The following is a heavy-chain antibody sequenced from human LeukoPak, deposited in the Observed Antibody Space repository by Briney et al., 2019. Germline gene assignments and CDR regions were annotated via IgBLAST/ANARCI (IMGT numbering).Heavy chain of an antibody. V-gene: IGHV3-30*01. CDR2: ISYDGSNK. CDR3: ARGGLLEWLLFSFDY. Sequence: PGRSLRLSCAASGFTFSSYAMHWVRQAPGKGLEWVAVISYDGSNKYYADSVKGRFTISRDNSKNTLYLQMNSLRAEDTAVYYCARGGLLEWLLFSFDYWGQGTLVTVPS. CDR1: GFTFSSYA. J-gene: IGHJ4*02. D-gene: IGHD3-3*01.